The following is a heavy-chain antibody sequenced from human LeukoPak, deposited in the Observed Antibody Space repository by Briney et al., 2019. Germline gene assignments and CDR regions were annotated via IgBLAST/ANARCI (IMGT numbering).Heavy chain of an antibody. CDR2: IYYSGST. CDR3: ARRNKYDYVWGSYRPHDAFDI. J-gene: IGHJ3*02. V-gene: IGHV4-59*12. CDR1: GGSISSYY. Sequence: SETLSLTCTVSGGSISSYYWSWIRQSPGKGLEWIGYIYYSGSTNYNPSLKSRVTISVDTSKNQFSLKLSFVTAADTAVYYCARRNKYDYVWGSYRPHDAFDIWGQGTMVTVSS. D-gene: IGHD3-16*02.